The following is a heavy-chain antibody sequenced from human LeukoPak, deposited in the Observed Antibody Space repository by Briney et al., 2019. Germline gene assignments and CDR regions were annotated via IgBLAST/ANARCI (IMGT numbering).Heavy chain of an antibody. D-gene: IGHD3-16*01. Sequence: PGGSLRLSCAASGFTFSDYAMNWVRQAPGKGLEWISGISGNTNNTYYADSVKGRFTISRDNSKNTLYLQMNSLRAEDTAVYYCAKPAGGAIDYWGQGTLVTVSS. CDR1: GFTFSDYA. CDR2: ISGNTNNT. J-gene: IGHJ4*02. V-gene: IGHV3-23*01. CDR3: AKPAGGAIDY.